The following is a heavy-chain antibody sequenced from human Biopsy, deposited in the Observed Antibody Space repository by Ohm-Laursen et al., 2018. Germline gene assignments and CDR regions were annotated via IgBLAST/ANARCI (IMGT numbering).Heavy chain of an antibody. V-gene: IGHV3-15*01. Sequence: SLRLSCAASGFAFNLYEMNWVRQAPGKGPECVGHIKSNTDGGTTDYAAPVKGRLTISRDDSKNTVYLQMNSLKTEDTGVYYCTTVASPLYYSSGNRGLVYWGQGTQVTVSS. CDR2: IKSNTDGGTT. J-gene: IGHJ4*02. D-gene: IGHD3-10*01. CDR3: TTVASPLYYSSGNRGLVY. CDR1: GFAFNLYE.